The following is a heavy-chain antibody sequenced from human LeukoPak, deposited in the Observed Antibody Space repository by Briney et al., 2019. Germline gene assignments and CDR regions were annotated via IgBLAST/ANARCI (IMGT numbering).Heavy chain of an antibody. V-gene: IGHV3-23*01. D-gene: IGHD3-10*01. CDR3: AKDRKIRGVTAFDY. J-gene: IGHJ4*02. CDR2: IGGSDGST. Sequence: PGGSLRLSCAASGFTFSSYAMSWVRQAPGKGPEWVSGIGGSDGSTFYADSVKGRFTISRDNSKNTPFLQMNSLRAEDTAVYYCAKDRKIRGVTAFDYWGQGTLVTVSS. CDR1: GFTFSSYA.